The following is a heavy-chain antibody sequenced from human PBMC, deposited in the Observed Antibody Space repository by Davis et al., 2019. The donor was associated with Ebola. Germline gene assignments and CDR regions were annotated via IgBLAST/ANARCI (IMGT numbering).Heavy chain of an antibody. Sequence: PGGSLRLSCAASGFTFSTYAMSWVRQAPGRGPEWVSGIGSDGINKDYADSVKGRFTISRDNSKNTMSLQMNGLTVEDTAVYYCARKEGGPNPFDYWGQGTLVTVS. D-gene: IGHD3-16*01. CDR2: IGSDGINK. CDR1: GFTFSTYA. CDR3: ARKEGGPNPFDY. V-gene: IGHV3-23*01. J-gene: IGHJ4*02.